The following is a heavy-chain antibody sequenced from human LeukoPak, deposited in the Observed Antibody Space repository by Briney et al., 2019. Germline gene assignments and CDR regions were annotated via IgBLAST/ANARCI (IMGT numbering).Heavy chain of an antibody. D-gene: IGHD5-18*01. Sequence: GGSLRLSCAASGFTFSSYAMSWVRQAPGKGLEWVSTISGSGGSTYYADSVKGRFTISRDNSKNTLYLQTNSLRAEDTAVYYCAKDRYSLGQFFDYWGQGTLVTVSS. V-gene: IGHV3-23*01. J-gene: IGHJ4*02. CDR2: ISGSGGST. CDR1: GFTFSSYA. CDR3: AKDRYSLGQFFDY.